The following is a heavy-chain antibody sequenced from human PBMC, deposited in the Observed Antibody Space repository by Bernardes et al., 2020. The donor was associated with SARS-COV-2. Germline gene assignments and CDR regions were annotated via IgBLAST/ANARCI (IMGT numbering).Heavy chain of an antibody. D-gene: IGHD5-12*01. CDR3: ARVWAVSGYDLNAFDL. Sequence: GGSLRLSCTASRFTVSDNYMTWVRQAPGKGLEWVSVIFSGVSTYYADSVKGRFTISRDNSKNTLYLQMNSLRVEDTAVYYCARVWAVSGYDLNAFDLWGQGTMVTVS. V-gene: IGHV3-66*01. J-gene: IGHJ3*01. CDR2: IFSGVST. CDR1: RFTVSDNY.